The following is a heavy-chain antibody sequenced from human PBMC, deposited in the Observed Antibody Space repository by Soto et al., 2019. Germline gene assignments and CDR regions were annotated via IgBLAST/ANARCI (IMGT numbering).Heavy chain of an antibody. CDR2: IWYDGSNK. V-gene: IGHV3-33*01. D-gene: IGHD3-22*01. CDR1: GFTFSSYG. Sequence: PGGSLRLSCAAPGFTFSSYGMHWVRQAPGKGLEWVAVIWYDGSNKYYADYVKGRFTISRDNSKNTLYLQMNSLRAEDTAVFYCARDYDSSGYPRYYFDYWGQGTLVTVSS. J-gene: IGHJ4*02. CDR3: ARDYDSSGYPRYYFDY.